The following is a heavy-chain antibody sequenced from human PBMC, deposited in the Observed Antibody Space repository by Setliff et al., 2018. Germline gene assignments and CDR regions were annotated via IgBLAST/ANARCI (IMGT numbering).Heavy chain of an antibody. CDR3: ARPGRSNYWDSFDY. CDR2: IDSSSTWI. D-gene: IGHD3-10*01. V-gene: IGHV3-21*01. Sequence: GGSLRLSCAASGFTFSSYTMNWVRQAPGQGLEWVSSIDSSSTWIYYADSVKGRFTISRDNAKNSLYLQMNSLRAGDTAVYYCARPGRSNYWDSFDYWGQGTLVTVSS. J-gene: IGHJ4*02. CDR1: GFTFSSYT.